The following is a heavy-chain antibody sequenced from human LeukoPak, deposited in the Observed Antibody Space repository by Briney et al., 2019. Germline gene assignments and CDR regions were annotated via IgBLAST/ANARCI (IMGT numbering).Heavy chain of an antibody. D-gene: IGHD4-23*01. CDR2: ISGSGGST. Sequence: RPGGSLRLSCAASGFTFSSYAMSWVRQAPGKGLEWVSAISGSGGSTYYADSVKGRFTISRDNSKNTLYLQMNSLRAAATAVIYRANPNPPRVTMVVTTNFDYWGQGTLVTVSS. V-gene: IGHV3-23*01. CDR1: GFTFSSYA. CDR3: ANPNPPRVTMVVTTNFDY. J-gene: IGHJ4*02.